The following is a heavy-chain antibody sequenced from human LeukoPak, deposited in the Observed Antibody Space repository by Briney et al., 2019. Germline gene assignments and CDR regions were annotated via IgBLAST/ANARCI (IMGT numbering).Heavy chain of an antibody. CDR1: GFTFSSYE. CDR2: INTSGGTI. V-gene: IGHV3-48*03. J-gene: IGHJ4*02. D-gene: IGHD6-19*01. CDR3: ARRHYNSGSTDY. Sequence: PGGSLRLSCAASGFTFSSYEMNWVRQAPGKGLEWVSYINTSGGTIYYADSVKGRFTISRDNVESSLYLLMNSLRADDTAVYYCARRHYNSGSTDYWGQGTLVTVSS.